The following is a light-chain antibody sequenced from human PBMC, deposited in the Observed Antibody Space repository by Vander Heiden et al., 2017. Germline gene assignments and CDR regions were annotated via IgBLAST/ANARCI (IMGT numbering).Light chain of an antibody. CDR2: GAS. CDR3: QQYNGWHPMYT. Sequence: EIVMTQSPATLSLSPGERATLSCRASQSISTTLAWYQQRPGQAPRLLIYGASTRATGITARFSGSGDGTEFTLTISSRQSEDFAVYYCQQYNGWHPMYTFGQGTKLDIK. CDR1: QSISTT. V-gene: IGKV3-15*01. J-gene: IGKJ2*01.